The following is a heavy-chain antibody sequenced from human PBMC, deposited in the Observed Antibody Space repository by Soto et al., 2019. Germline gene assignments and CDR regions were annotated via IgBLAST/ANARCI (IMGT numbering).Heavy chain of an antibody. CDR3: ARVGPPADA. J-gene: IGHJ5*02. V-gene: IGHV1-3*01. CDR2: INAGNGNT. Sequence: ASVKVSCKASGYSFTSYAMHWVRQAPGQRIERMGWINAGNGNTKYSQKFQGRVTITRDTSASTAYMELSSLRTEDTAVYYCARVGPPADAWGQGTLVTVSS. CDR1: GYSFTSYA.